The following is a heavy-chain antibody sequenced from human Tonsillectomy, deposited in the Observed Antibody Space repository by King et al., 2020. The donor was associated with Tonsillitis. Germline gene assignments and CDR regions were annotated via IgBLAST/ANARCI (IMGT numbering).Heavy chain of an antibody. D-gene: IGHD3-16*02. CDR1: GFTFEDYA. J-gene: IGHJ4*02. CDR2: FSWDSGDI. Sequence: EVQLVESGGGLVQPGRSLRLSCAASGFTFEDYAMHWVRQVPGKGLEWVSGFSWDSGDIGYADSVKGRFTISRDNAKNSLYLQMDSLRPEDTAFYYCACADYVWGSFRLWGQGTLVTVSS. CDR3: ACADYVWGSFRL. V-gene: IGHV3-9*01.